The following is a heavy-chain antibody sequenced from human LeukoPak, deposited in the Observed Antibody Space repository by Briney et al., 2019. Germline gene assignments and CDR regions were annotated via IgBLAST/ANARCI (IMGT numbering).Heavy chain of an antibody. V-gene: IGHV3-23*01. J-gene: IGHJ4*02. CDR2: TRSSGDNT. CDR3: ARYYYKNGYYGRLDY. Sequence: GGSLRLSCAASGFTFSTFAMSWVRQAPGKGLEWVSDTRSSGDNTYYADSVKGRFTISRDNSKNTLFLQMNSLRAEDTAVYYCARYYYKNGYYGRLDYLGQGTLVTVSS. D-gene: IGHD3-22*01. CDR1: GFTFSTFA.